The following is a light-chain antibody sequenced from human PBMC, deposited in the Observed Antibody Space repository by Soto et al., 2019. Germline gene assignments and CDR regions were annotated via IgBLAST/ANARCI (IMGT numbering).Light chain of an antibody. CDR2: DVS. V-gene: IGLV2-14*01. J-gene: IGLJ1*01. CDR3: SIYTSSSTYV. CDR1: SSDVGGYNY. Sequence: QSALTQPASVSGSPGQSITISCTGTSSDVGGYNYVSWYQQHPGKAPKLMIYDVSNRPSGISNRFSGSKSGNTASLTISGLQAEDEADYYCSIYTSSSTYVFGTGTKVTVL.